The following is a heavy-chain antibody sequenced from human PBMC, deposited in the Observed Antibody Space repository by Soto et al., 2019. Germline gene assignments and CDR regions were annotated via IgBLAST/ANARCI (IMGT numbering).Heavy chain of an antibody. Sequence: QVQLQESGPGLVKPSQTLSLTCTVSGGSISSGDYYWSWIRQPPGKGLEWIGYIYYSGSTYYNPSLKSRLTISVDTSKNQFSLKLSSVTAADTAVYYCAGITIFGVVHNWFDPWGQGTLVTVSS. D-gene: IGHD3-3*01. CDR1: GGSISSGDYY. J-gene: IGHJ5*02. CDR3: AGITIFGVVHNWFDP. V-gene: IGHV4-30-4*01. CDR2: IYYSGST.